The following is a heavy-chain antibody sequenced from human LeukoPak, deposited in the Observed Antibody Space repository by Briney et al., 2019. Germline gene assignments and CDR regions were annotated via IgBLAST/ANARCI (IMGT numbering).Heavy chain of an antibody. D-gene: IGHD6-13*01. CDR3: ARTGDSSTNYYYYYMDV. Sequence: PGRSLRLSCAASGFTFSSYAMHWVRQAPGKGLEWVAVISYDGSNKYYADSVKGRFTISRDNSKNTLYLQMNSLRAEDTAVYYCARTGDSSTNYYYYYMDVWGKGTTVTVSS. CDR1: GFTFSSYA. V-gene: IGHV3-30*04. J-gene: IGHJ6*03. CDR2: ISYDGSNK.